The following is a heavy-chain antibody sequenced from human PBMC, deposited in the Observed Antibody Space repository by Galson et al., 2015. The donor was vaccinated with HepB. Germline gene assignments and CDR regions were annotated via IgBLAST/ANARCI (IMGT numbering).Heavy chain of an antibody. CDR2: IRSKANYYAT. J-gene: IGHJ4*02. Sequence: SLRLSCAASGFIFSGSAIEWVRQASGKGPEWVGRIRSKANYYATLYVPSLKGRFTISRDDSKNMAYLHMRSLKTEDTAVYYCIRLGDLSGYSSRWGQGTLVTVSS. V-gene: IGHV3-73*01. CDR1: GFIFSGSA. CDR3: IRLGDLSGYSSR. D-gene: IGHD2-2*01.